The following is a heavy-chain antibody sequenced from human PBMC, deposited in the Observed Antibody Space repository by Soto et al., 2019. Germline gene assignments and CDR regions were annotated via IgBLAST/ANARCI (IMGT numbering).Heavy chain of an antibody. CDR1: GFTFSSYG. D-gene: IGHD2-21*01. CDR3: AKFPLPLIPTDV. CDR2: ISYDGSNK. J-gene: IGHJ6*04. Sequence: VQLVESGGGVVQPGRSLRLSCAASGFTFSSYGMHWVRQAPGKGLEWVAVISYDGSNKYYADSVKGRFTISRDNSKNTLYLQMNSLRAEDTAVYYCAKFPLPLIPTDVWGKGTTVTVSS. V-gene: IGHV3-30*18.